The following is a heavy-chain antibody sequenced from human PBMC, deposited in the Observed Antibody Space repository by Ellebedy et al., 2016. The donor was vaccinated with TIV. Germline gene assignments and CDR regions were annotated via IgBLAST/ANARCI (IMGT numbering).Heavy chain of an antibody. J-gene: IGHJ4*02. V-gene: IGHV1-3*01. Sequence: ASVKVSCXASGYTFTSYAMHWVRQAPGQRLEWMGWINAGNGNTKYSQKFQGRVTITRDTSASTAYMELSSLRSEDTAVYYCARGKRVVVPAAMHYWGQGTLVTVSS. D-gene: IGHD2-2*01. CDR3: ARGKRVVVPAAMHY. CDR1: GYTFTSYA. CDR2: INAGNGNT.